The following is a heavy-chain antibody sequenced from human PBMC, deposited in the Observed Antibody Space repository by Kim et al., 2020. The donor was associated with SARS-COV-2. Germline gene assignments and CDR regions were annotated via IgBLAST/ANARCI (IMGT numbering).Heavy chain of an antibody. V-gene: IGHV4-34*01. Sequence: SETLSLTCAVYGGSFSGYYWSWIRQPPGKGLEWIGEINHSGSTNYNPSLKSRVTISVDTSKNQFSLKLSSVTAADTAVYYCARGRKTTVTTKFDYWGQGT. D-gene: IGHD4-17*01. CDR1: GGSFSGYY. CDR2: INHSGST. J-gene: IGHJ4*02. CDR3: ARGRKTTVTTKFDY.